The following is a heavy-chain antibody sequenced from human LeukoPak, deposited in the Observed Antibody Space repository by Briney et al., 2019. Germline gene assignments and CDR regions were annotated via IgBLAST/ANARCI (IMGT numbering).Heavy chain of an antibody. V-gene: IGHV3-21*01. CDR1: GFTFSSYS. D-gene: IGHD6-13*01. J-gene: IGHJ4*02. CDR3: ARVHSSRLYYFDY. CDR2: ISSSSSYI. Sequence: PGGSLRLSCAASGFTFSSYSMNWVRQAPGKGLEWVSSISSSSSYIYYADSVKGRFTISRDNAKNSLYLQMNSLRAEDTAVYYCARVHSSRLYYFDYWGQGTLVTVSS.